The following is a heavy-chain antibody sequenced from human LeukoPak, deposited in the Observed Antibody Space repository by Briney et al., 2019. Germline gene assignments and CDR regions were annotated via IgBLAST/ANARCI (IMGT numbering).Heavy chain of an antibody. J-gene: IGHJ4*02. CDR3: AKSSYYDSSGYYREYYFDY. CDR1: GFTFSNYA. V-gene: IGHV3-23*01. D-gene: IGHD3-22*01. Sequence: GGSLRLSCAASGFTFSNYAMSWVRKAPGKGLEWVSTITGSGGTTYYADSVKGRFTISRDNTKNTLYLQMNSLRAEDTAIYYCAKSSYYDSSGYYREYYFDYWGQGTLVTVSS. CDR2: ITGSGGTT.